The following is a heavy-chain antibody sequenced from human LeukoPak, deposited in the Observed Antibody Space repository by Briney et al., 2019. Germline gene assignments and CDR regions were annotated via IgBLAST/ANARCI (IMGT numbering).Heavy chain of an antibody. V-gene: IGHV4-59*02. Sequence: SETLSLTCTVSGGSVSSYYWSWVRQPPGKGLEWIGYIYYSGSTNYNPSLKSRVTISVDTSENQFSLKLSSVTAADTAVYYCATSSIAVAGTTYYFDYWGRGTLVTVSS. CDR2: IYYSGST. D-gene: IGHD6-19*01. CDR1: GGSVSSYY. CDR3: ATSSIAVAGTTYYFDY. J-gene: IGHJ4*02.